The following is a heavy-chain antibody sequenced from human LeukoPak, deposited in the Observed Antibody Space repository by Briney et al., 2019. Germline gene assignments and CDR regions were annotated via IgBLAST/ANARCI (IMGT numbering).Heavy chain of an antibody. Sequence: ASVRVSCKASGYTFSGYYMHWVRQAPGRGLEWMAWINPNNGDTNYAQKFQGRVTMTRDTSISTAYMELTRLISDDTAVYYCARVGSSGWYVHPTLDYWGQGTLVTVSS. J-gene: IGHJ4*02. CDR3: ARVGSSGWYVHPTLDY. CDR2: INPNNGDT. CDR1: GYTFSGYY. D-gene: IGHD6-19*01. V-gene: IGHV1-2*02.